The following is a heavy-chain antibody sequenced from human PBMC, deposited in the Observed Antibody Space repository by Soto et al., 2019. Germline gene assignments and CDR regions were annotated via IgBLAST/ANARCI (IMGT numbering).Heavy chain of an antibody. J-gene: IGHJ6*03. Sequence: GGSLRLSCAASGFTFSSYSMNWVRQAPGKGLEWVSYISSSSSTIYYADSVKGRFTISRDNAKNSLYLQMNSLRAEDTAVYYCARAPAAMGWGYYYYYMDVWGKGTTVTVSS. CDR3: ARAPAAMGWGYYYYYMDV. V-gene: IGHV3-48*01. CDR1: GFTFSSYS. D-gene: IGHD2-2*01. CDR2: ISSSSSTI.